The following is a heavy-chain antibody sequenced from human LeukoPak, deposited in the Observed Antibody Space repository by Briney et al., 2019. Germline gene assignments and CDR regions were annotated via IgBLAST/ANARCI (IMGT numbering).Heavy chain of an antibody. CDR3: AKDGRGALPSNWFDP. J-gene: IGHJ5*02. CDR1: GFTFSSYA. Sequence: GGSLRLSCAASGFTFSSYAMSWVRQAPGKGLEWVSAISGSGGSTYYADSVKGRFAISRDNSKNTLYLQMNSLRAEDTAVYYCAKDGRGALPSNWFDPWGQGTLVTVSS. V-gene: IGHV3-23*01. D-gene: IGHD1-26*01. CDR2: ISGSGGST.